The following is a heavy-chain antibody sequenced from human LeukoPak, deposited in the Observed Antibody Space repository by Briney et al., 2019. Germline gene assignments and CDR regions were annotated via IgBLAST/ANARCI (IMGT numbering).Heavy chain of an antibody. CDR1: GFTFSDHY. CDR3: AKDLSVRSDTGGDFDY. D-gene: IGHD3-10*01. V-gene: IGHV3-23*01. J-gene: IGHJ4*02. Sequence: GGSLRLSCTASGFTFSDHYMDWVRQAPGKGPEWVSSISGGADTTYYADSVKGRFTISRDNSKNTLSLQMNSLKAEDTAMYYCAKDLSVRSDTGGDFDYWGQGTLVTVSS. CDR2: ISGGADTT.